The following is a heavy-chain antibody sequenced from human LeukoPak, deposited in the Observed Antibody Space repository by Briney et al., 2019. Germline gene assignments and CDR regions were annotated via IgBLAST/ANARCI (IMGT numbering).Heavy chain of an antibody. J-gene: IGHJ5*02. CDR3: ARAGWELLSASFDP. CDR2: VNPNSGGT. Sequence: ASVKVSCKASGYTFTGYYMHWVRQAPGQGLEWMGWVNPNSGGTNYAQKFQGRVTMTRDTSISTAYMELSRLRSDDTAVYYCARAGWELLSASFDPWGQGTLVIVSS. D-gene: IGHD1-26*01. V-gene: IGHV1-2*02. CDR1: GYTFTGYY.